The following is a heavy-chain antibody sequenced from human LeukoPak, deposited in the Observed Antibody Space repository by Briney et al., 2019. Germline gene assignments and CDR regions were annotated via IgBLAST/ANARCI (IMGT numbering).Heavy chain of an antibody. J-gene: IGHJ4*02. CDR3: ARRGYSDSSGYDY. V-gene: IGHV3-11*04. CDR2: ISSSGSTI. CDR1: GFTFSDYY. D-gene: IGHD3-22*01. Sequence: PGGSLRLSCAASGFTFSDYYMSWIRQAPGKGLEWVSYISSSGSTIYYADSVKGRFTISRDNAKNSLYLQINSLRAEDTAIYYCARRGYSDSSGYDYWGQGTLVTVSS.